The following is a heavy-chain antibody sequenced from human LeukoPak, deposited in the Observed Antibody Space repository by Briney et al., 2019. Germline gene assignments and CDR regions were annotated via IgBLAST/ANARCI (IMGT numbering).Heavy chain of an antibody. V-gene: IGHV1-18*04. CDR3: ARAYYYGSGWYYYYYYYMDV. J-gene: IGHJ6*03. Sequence: ASVKVSCKASGYTFTGYYMHWVRQAPGQGLEWMGWISAYNGNTNYAQKLQGRVTMTTDTSTSTAYMELRSLRSDDTAVYYCARAYYYGSGWYYYYYYYMDVWGKGTTVTISS. D-gene: IGHD3-10*01. CDR1: GYTFTGYY. CDR2: ISAYNGNT.